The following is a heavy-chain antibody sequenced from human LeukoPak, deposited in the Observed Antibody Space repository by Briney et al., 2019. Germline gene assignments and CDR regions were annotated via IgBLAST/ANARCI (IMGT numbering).Heavy chain of an antibody. Sequence: GGSLRLSCAASGFTFSSFSMNWVRQAPGKGLEWVSYISISSSTIYYADSVKGRFTISRDNAKSSLYLQMNSLRAEDTAVYYCARLHGAYPFDYWGQGTLVTVSS. J-gene: IGHJ4*02. D-gene: IGHD4/OR15-4a*01. CDR1: GFTFSSFS. CDR2: ISISSSTI. V-gene: IGHV3-48*01. CDR3: ARLHGAYPFDY.